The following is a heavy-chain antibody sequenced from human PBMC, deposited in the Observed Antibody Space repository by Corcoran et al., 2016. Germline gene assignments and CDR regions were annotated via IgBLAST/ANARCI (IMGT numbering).Heavy chain of an antibody. CDR2: MNPNSGNT. CDR1: GYTFTSYD. V-gene: IGHV1-8*01. Sequence: QVQPVQSGAEVKKPGASVKVSCKASGYTFTSYDINWVRQATGQGLEWMGWMNPNSGNTGYAQKFQGRVTMTRNTSISTAYMDLSSLRSVDTAVYYCAREFRRAVDYYYYYGMDVWGQGTTVTVSS. D-gene: IGHD2-15*01. J-gene: IGHJ6*02. CDR3: AREFRRAVDYYYYYGMDV.